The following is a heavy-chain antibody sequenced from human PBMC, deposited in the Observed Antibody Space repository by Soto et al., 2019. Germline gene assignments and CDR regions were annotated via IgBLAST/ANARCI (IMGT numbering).Heavy chain of an antibody. V-gene: IGHV2-5*02. D-gene: IGHD3-9*01. CDR1: GFARSSRKMG. CDR2: IYWDDDK. Sequence: SGPTLVNPTHTLTLTCNFSGFARSSRKMGVGWIRQPPGKALEWLALIYWDDDKRYRPSLNNRLTITKDTSKNQVLLTMTNLDPVDTAXYYCAHTGYYDLLTFDYWGQGTLVTVSS. CDR3: AHTGYYDLLTFDY. J-gene: IGHJ4*02.